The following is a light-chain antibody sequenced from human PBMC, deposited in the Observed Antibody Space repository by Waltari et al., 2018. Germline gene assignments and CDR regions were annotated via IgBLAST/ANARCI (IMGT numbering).Light chain of an antibody. CDR2: STS. V-gene: IGKV3-20*01. Sequence: EIVLTQSPGTLSLSPGDRATLSCRASQTVSTIALSWYQQNPCQAPRVLIDSTSNRATGIPXRXSGSGSGTDFTLTINRLAPEDFAMYYCQQYDGIVVTFGGGTKVEI. CDR3: QQYDGIVVT. J-gene: IGKJ4*01. CDR1: QTVSTIA.